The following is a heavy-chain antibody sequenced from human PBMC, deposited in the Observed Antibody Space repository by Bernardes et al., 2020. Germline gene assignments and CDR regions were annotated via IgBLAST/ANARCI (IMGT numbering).Heavy chain of an antibody. CDR3: ARDRYSSGYLDGFDY. CDR2: ISYDGSNK. D-gene: IGHD3-22*01. CDR1: GFTFSSYA. V-gene: IGHV3-30*04. J-gene: IGHJ4*02. Sequence: GGSLRLSCAASGFTFSSYAMHWVRQAPGKGLEWLAVISYDGSNKYYADSVKGRFTISRDNSKNTLYLQMNSLRAEDTAVYYCARDRYSSGYLDGFDYWGQGTLVTVSS.